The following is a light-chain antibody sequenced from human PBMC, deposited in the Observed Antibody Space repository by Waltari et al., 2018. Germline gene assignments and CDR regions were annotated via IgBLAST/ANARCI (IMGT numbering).Light chain of an antibody. V-gene: IGLV4-69*01. J-gene: IGLJ3*02. CDR3: QTWGNGIRV. CDR1: SGHSNFV. CDR2: LFRNGSH. Sequence: QLVVTQPPSASASLGASVKLTCALSSGHSNFVIAWHQQQSGQGPRFLMKLFRNGSHTSGDGIPHRFSGSSSGAERFLIIASLQSADEADYYCQTWGNGIRVFGGGTKLTVL.